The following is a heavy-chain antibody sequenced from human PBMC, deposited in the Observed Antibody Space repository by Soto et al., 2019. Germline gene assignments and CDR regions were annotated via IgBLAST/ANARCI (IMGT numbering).Heavy chain of an antibody. CDR3: ARPGSGYDVLTGRYFYYYHTVDV. V-gene: IGHV3-30-3*01. J-gene: IGHJ6*02. D-gene: IGHD3-9*01. CDR1: GFIFSTYA. CDR2: ISYDGNTK. Sequence: GGSLRLSCAASGFIFSTYAMHWVRQPPGKGLEWVAVISYDGNTKDYADSVKGRFSISRDNSKNTVYLQMSSLRTEDTAVYYCARPGSGYDVLTGRYFYYYHTVDVWAQGTTVTV.